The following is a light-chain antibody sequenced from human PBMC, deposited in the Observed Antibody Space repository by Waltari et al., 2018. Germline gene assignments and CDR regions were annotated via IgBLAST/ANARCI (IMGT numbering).Light chain of an antibody. CDR3: CSYAGSSTYV. Sequence: QSALTQPASVSGSPGQSITISCTGTSSDVGRYNLVSWYQQHPGKAPKLMIYEGSKRPSGVSNLFSGSKSSNTASLTISGLQAEDEADYYCCSYAGSSTYVFGTGTKVTVL. CDR2: EGS. J-gene: IGLJ1*01. V-gene: IGLV2-23*01. CDR1: SSDVGRYNL.